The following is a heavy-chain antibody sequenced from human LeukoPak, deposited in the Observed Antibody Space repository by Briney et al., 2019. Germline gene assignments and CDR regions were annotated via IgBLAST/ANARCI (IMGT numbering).Heavy chain of an antibody. CDR3: AKALRFLEWLRFDY. CDR2: ISGSGGST. D-gene: IGHD3-3*01. J-gene: IGHJ4*02. Sequence: GGSLRLSCAASGFTFSSYAMSWVCQAPGKGLEWVSAISGSGGSTYYADSVKGRFTISRDNSKNTLYLQMNSLRAEDTAVYYCAKALRFLEWLRFDYWGQGTLVTVSS. CDR1: GFTFSSYA. V-gene: IGHV3-23*01.